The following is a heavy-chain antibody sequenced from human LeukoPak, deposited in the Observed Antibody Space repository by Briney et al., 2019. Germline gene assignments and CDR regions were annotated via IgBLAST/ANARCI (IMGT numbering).Heavy chain of an antibody. Sequence: SETLSPTCTVSGDSISSYYWSWIRQPPGKGLEWIGYIYYSGGTDYNPSLKSRVTISVDKSKNQFSLKLSSVTAADTAVYYCARRTYNWFDPWGQGTLVTVSS. CDR1: GDSISSYY. CDR3: ARRTYNWFDP. J-gene: IGHJ5*02. CDR2: IYYSGGT. V-gene: IGHV4-59*12. D-gene: IGHD1/OR15-1a*01.